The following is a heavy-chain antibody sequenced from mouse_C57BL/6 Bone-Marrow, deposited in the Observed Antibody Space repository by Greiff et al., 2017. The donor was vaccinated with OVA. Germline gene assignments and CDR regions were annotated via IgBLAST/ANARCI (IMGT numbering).Heavy chain of an antibody. D-gene: IGHD2-2*01. J-gene: IGHJ1*03. CDR2: IHPKSGST. V-gene: IGHV1-64*01. Sequence: QVQLQQPGAELVKPGASVKLSCKASGYTFTSSWMHWVKQRPGPGLEWIGMIHPKSGSTNYNEKFKSKATLTVDKSSSTAYMQLSSLTSEDSAVYDCARERLIYYGYECWYYDVWGTGNTVTVTS. CDR1: GYTFTSSW. CDR3: ARERLIYYGYECWYYDV.